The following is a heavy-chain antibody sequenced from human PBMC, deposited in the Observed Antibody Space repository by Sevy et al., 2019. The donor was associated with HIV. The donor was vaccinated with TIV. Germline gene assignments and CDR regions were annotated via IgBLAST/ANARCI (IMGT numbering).Heavy chain of an antibody. V-gene: IGHV4-30-2*01. CDR2: IYHTGPT. D-gene: IGHD4-17*01. CDR3: DRESGDYPYYFDH. Sequence: SETLSLTCAVSGGSISSGLYSWNWIRHPPGKGLEWIGYIYHTGPTYYNPSLKSRVTISVDRSKNQFSLRLSSVTAADTAVYYCDRESGDYPYYFDHWGQGTLVTVSS. J-gene: IGHJ4*02. CDR1: GGSISSGLYS.